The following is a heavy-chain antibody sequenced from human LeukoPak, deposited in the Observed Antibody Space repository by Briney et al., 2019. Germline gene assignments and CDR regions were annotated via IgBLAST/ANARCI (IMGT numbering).Heavy chain of an antibody. Sequence: PSQTLSLSCTVSGGSISSGSYDWSWIRQPAGKGLEWIGRIYTSGSTNYNPSLKSRVTISVDTSKNQFSLKLSSVTAADTAVYYGARNGCQDDSSGYIVQDAFDIWRQGTMVTVSS. CDR1: GGSISSGSYD. CDR3: ARNGCQDDSSGYIVQDAFDI. V-gene: IGHV4-61*02. D-gene: IGHD3-22*01. J-gene: IGHJ3*02. CDR2: IYTSGST.